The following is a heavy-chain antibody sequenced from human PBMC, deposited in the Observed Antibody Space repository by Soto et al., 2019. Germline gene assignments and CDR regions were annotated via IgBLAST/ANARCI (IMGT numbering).Heavy chain of an antibody. Sequence: EVQLVESGGGLVKPGGSLRLSCAASGFTFCSYSMNWVRQAPGKGLEWVSYISSSTGYTYYADSVKGRFTISRDNAKNSLYLQMNSLRAEDTAVYYCARDRGCSGASCYSKGMDVWGQGTTVTVSS. V-gene: IGHV3-21*02. D-gene: IGHD2-15*01. J-gene: IGHJ6*02. CDR3: ARDRGCSGASCYSKGMDV. CDR1: GFTFCSYS. CDR2: ISSSTGYT.